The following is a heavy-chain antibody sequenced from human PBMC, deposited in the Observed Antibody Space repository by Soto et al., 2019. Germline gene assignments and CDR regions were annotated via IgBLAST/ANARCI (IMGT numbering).Heavy chain of an antibody. D-gene: IGHD5-12*01. CDR3: ARAVDIVATTHYYYYYGMDV. CDR1: GFTFSGYG. Sequence: GGSRRLSCAASGFTFSGYGMHWVRQSPGKGLEWVAVIWYDGSNKYYADSVKGRFTISRDNSKNTLYLQMNSLRAEDTAVYYCARAVDIVATTHYYYYYGMDVWGQGTTVTVSS. J-gene: IGHJ6*02. V-gene: IGHV3-33*01. CDR2: IWYDGSNK.